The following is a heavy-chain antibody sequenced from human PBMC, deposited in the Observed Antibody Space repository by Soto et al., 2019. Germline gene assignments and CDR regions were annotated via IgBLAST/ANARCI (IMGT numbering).Heavy chain of an antibody. D-gene: IGHD3-22*01. CDR1: GGSISSGDYY. CDR2: IYYSGST. Sequence: LSLTCTVSGGSISSGDYYWSWIRQPPGKGLEWIGYIYYSGSTYYNPSLKSRVTISVDTSKNQFSLKLSSVTAADTAVYYCARGPTYYDSSGYVDPWGQGTLVTVSS. J-gene: IGHJ5*02. CDR3: ARGPTYYDSSGYVDP. V-gene: IGHV4-30-4*01.